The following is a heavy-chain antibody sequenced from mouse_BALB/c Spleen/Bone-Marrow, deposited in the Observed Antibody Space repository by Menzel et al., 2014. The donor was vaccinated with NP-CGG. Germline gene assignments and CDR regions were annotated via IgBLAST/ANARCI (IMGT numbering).Heavy chain of an antibody. D-gene: IGHD1-1*01. V-gene: IGHV3-1*02. CDR1: GYSITSGYS. J-gene: IGHJ2*01. CDR3: ARDPIYYYGSIFDY. CDR2: IHYSGYT. Sequence: VQLQQLGPDLVKPSQSLSLTCTVTGYSITSGYSWHWIRQFPGNKLEWMVYIHYSGYTNYNPSLKSRISITRDTSKNQFFLLLNSVTTEDTATYYCARDPIYYYGSIFDYWGQGTTRTTSS.